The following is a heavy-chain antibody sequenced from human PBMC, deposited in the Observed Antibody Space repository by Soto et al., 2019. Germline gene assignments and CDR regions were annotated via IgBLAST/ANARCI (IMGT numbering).Heavy chain of an antibody. J-gene: IGHJ4*02. V-gene: IGHV4-30-4*01. D-gene: IGHD5-18*01. CDR2: IYYSGST. Sequence: SETLCLTCTVSGGSISSGDYYWSWIRQPPGKGLEWIGYIYYSGSTYYNPSLKSRAIISADTSQNHFSLSLHSVTPADTAVYYCARGGRYSYLFDFWGQGTLVTVSS. CDR1: GGSISSGDYY. CDR3: ARGGRYSYLFDF.